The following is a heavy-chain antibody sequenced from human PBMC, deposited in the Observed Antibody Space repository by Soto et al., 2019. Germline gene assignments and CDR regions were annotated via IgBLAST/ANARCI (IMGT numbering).Heavy chain of an antibody. Sequence: QVQLVQSGAEVKKPGSSVKVSCKASGGTFSSYTISWVRQAPGQGLEWMGRIIPILGIANYAQKFQGRVTITADKSTSTAYMALSSLRSEDTAVYYCAIPSGYSSSSRPFFYWGQGTLVTVSS. CDR1: GGTFSSYT. D-gene: IGHD6-6*01. V-gene: IGHV1-69*02. CDR3: AIPSGYSSSSRPFFY. CDR2: IIPILGIA. J-gene: IGHJ4*02.